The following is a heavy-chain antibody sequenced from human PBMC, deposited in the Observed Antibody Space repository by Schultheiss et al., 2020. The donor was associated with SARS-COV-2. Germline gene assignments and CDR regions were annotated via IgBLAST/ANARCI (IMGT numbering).Heavy chain of an antibody. CDR3: ARDLTAGKYYYYMDV. Sequence: SETLSLTCAVSGYSISSGYYWSWIRQPAGKGLEWLGRVYVNGATNYNPSFKSRVTISLDTAKNLFSLRLSSVTAADTAVYYCARDLTAGKYYYYMDVWGKGTTVTVSS. V-gene: IGHV4-61*02. CDR1: GYSISSGYY. J-gene: IGHJ6*03. CDR2: VYVNGAT. D-gene: IGHD2-8*02.